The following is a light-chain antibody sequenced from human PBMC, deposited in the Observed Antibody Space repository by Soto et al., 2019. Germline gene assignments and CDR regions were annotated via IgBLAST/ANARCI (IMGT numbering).Light chain of an antibody. Sequence: DIQMTQSPSTLSASVGDRVTITCRASQSISSWLAWYQQKPGKAPNLLIYKASSLDSGLPSRFLGSGAGTELTLTISSLQPDDFATNYCQQYNSYSRTFGQGAKVEI. CDR1: QSISSW. J-gene: IGKJ1*01. CDR3: QQYNSYSRT. V-gene: IGKV1-5*03. CDR2: KAS.